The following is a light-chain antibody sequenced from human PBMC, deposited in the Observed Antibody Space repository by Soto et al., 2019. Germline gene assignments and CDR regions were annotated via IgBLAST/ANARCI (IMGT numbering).Light chain of an antibody. V-gene: IGKV3-20*01. J-gene: IGKJ2*01. CDR3: QQFGDSPLLT. CDR2: GAS. CDR1: QSVSSSY. Sequence: EIVLTQSPGTLSLSPGERATLSCRASQSVSSSYLAWYQQKPGQAPRLVIHGASSRATGSPDRFSGSGSGTDFTLTISRLEPADFAVYYCQQFGDSPLLTFGQGTKLEIK.